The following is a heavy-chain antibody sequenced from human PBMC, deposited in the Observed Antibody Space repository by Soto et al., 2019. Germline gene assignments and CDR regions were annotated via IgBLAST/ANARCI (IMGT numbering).Heavy chain of an antibody. CDR1: GFSFSSYA. J-gene: IGHJ4*02. Sequence: QVQLVESGGGVVQPGRSLRLSCAASGFSFSSYAMHWVRQAPGKGLEWVAVISYDGSNKYYADSVKGRFTISRDNSKSTRYLQMSSLRAEDTAVYYCARAPTTVTTAYYFDYWGQGTLVTVSS. CDR2: ISYDGSNK. CDR3: ARAPTTVTTAYYFDY. D-gene: IGHD4-17*01. V-gene: IGHV3-30-3*01.